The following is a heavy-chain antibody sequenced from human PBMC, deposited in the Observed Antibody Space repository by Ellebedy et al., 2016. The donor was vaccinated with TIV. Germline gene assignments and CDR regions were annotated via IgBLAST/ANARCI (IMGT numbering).Heavy chain of an antibody. Sequence: GESLKISCAASGFTFSSYAMSWVRQAPGKGLEWVSAISGSGGSTYYADSVKGRFTISRDNSKNTLHLQMNSLRAEDTAVYYCARVGCSGGSCLWYYGMDVWGQGTSVTVSS. CDR2: ISGSGGST. J-gene: IGHJ6*02. D-gene: IGHD2-15*01. V-gene: IGHV3-23*01. CDR1: GFTFSSYA. CDR3: ARVGCSGGSCLWYYGMDV.